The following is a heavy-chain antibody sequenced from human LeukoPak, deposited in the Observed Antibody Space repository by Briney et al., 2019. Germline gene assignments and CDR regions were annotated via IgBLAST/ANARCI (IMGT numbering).Heavy chain of an antibody. Sequence: PSETLSLTCAVYGGSFSGYYWSWIRQPSGKGLEWIGEINHSGSTNYNPSLKSRVTISVDTSKNQFSLKLSSVTAADTAVYYCARVYYYYMDVWGKGTTVTVSS. CDR1: GGSFSGYY. J-gene: IGHJ6*03. CDR3: ARVYYYYMDV. V-gene: IGHV4-34*01. CDR2: INHSGST.